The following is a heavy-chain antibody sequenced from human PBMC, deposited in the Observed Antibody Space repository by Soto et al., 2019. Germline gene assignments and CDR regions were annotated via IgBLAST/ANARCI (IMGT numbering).Heavy chain of an antibody. D-gene: IGHD6-19*01. CDR3: ARWYSSGWLNWFDP. CDR1: GASISSSY. J-gene: IGHJ5*02. Sequence: PSETLSLTCTVSGASISSSYWSWIRQPPGKGLEWIGYIYYSGSTNYNPSLKSRVTISVDTSKNQFSLKLSSVTAADTAVYYCARWYSSGWLNWFDPWGQGTLVTVSS. V-gene: IGHV4-59*01. CDR2: IYYSGST.